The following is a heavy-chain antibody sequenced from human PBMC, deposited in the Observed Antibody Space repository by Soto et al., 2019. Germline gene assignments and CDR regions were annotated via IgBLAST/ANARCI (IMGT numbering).Heavy chain of an antibody. D-gene: IGHD3-3*01. CDR1: GGSISSGDYY. J-gene: IGHJ4*02. CDR2: IYYSWST. CDR3: ATYDFWSGYVGLDDY. V-gene: IGHV4-30-4*01. Sequence: QVQLQESGPGLVKPSQTLSLTCTVSGGSISSGDYYWSWIRQPPGKGLEWIGYIYYSWSTYYNPSLKSRVTISVDTSKNQFSLKLSSVTAADTAVYYCATYDFWSGYVGLDDYWGQGTLVTVSS.